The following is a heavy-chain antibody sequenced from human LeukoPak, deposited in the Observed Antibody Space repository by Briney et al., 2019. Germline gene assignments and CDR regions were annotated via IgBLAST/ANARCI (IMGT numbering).Heavy chain of an antibody. CDR2: IIGSGSTT. J-gene: IGHJ4*02. CDR3: AKGVNWGSSVFDC. V-gene: IGHV3-23*01. Sequence: PGGSLRLSCAASGFTFSTYAMSWVRQAPGKGLEWVSLIIGSGSTTYYADSVKGRFTISRDNSKTTLYLQLNSLRAEDTAVYYCAKGVNWGSSVFDCWGQGTLVTVSS. CDR1: GFTFSTYA. D-gene: IGHD3-16*01.